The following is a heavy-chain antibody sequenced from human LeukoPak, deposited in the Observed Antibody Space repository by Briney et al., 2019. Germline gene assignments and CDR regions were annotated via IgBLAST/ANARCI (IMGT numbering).Heavy chain of an antibody. CDR1: GGSISSSNW. CDR3: ARSSVQFGTATHFDH. Sequence: SGTLSLTCAVSGGSISSSNWWSWVRQPPGKGLEWIGEIYHSESTTYNPSLKSRVTISVDKSKNQFSLKLSSVTAADTAVYYCARSSVQFGTATHFDHWGQGTLVTVSS. CDR2: IYHSEST. J-gene: IGHJ4*02. V-gene: IGHV4-4*02. D-gene: IGHD3-10*01.